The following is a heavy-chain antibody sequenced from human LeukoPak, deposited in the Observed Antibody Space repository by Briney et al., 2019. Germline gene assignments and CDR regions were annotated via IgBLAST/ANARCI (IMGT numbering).Heavy chain of an antibody. V-gene: IGHV4-30-4*01. Sequence: SETLSLTCTVSGGSISSGDYHWSWIRQPPGKGLEWIGYIYYSGSTYYNPSLKSRVTISVDTSKNQFSLKLSSVTAADTAVYYCAREAPPEPGGYFDYWGQGTLVTVSS. CDR2: IYYSGST. CDR3: AREAPPEPGGYFDY. CDR1: GGSISSGDYH. J-gene: IGHJ4*02. D-gene: IGHD3-10*01.